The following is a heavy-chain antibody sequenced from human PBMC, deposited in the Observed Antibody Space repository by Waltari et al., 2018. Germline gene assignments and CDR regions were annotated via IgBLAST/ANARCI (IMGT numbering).Heavy chain of an antibody. CDR2: IYYSGST. J-gene: IGHJ2*01. CDR1: GGSISSHY. V-gene: IGHV4-59*11. D-gene: IGHD6-13*01. CDR3: ARSTGASSWYRDVHFDL. Sequence: QVQLQESGPGLVKPSETLSLTCTVSGGSISSHYWSWIRQPPGKGLEWIGYIYYSGSTNYNPSLKSRVTISVDTSKNQFSLKLSSVTAADTAVYYCARSTGASSWYRDVHFDLWGRGTLVTVSS.